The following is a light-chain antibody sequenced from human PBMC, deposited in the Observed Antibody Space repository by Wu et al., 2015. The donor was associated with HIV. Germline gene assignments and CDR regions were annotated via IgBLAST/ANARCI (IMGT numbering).Light chain of an antibody. Sequence: EIVMTQSPATLSVSPGEGVTLSCRASQSVSSYLAWYQQTPGQAPRLLICGASTRATGVPARFSGSGSGTQFTLTITNVQSADSAVYYCQQYNNWPPYSFGQGTKLEIK. CDR1: QSVSSY. CDR3: QQYNNWPPYS. J-gene: IGKJ2*03. V-gene: IGKV3-15*01. CDR2: GAS.